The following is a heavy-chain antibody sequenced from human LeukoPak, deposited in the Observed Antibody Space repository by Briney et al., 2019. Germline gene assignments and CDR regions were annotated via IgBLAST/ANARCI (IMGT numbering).Heavy chain of an antibody. D-gene: IGHD6-25*01. CDR3: ARQNVRSSARLEY. Sequence: GESLKISCKVSGYNFTSYWIGWVRQMPGKGLEWMGIIYPGDSDTRYSPSFQGQVTISVDKSISTAYLQWSSLKASDTAMYYCARQNVRSSARLEYWGQGALVTVSS. V-gene: IGHV5-51*01. J-gene: IGHJ4*02. CDR2: IYPGDSDT. CDR1: GYNFTSYW.